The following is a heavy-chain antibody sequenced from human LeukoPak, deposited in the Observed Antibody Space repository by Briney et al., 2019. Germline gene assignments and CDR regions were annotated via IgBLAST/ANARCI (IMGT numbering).Heavy chain of an antibody. CDR3: ASVLRYFDWLPQY. Sequence: GGSLRLSCAASGFTFSSYWMHWVRQAPGKGLVWVSRINSDGSSTSYADSVKGRFTISRDNAKNTLYLQMNSLRAEDTAVYYCASVLRYFDWLPQYWGQGTLVTVSS. V-gene: IGHV3-74*01. CDR2: INSDGSST. D-gene: IGHD3-9*01. CDR1: GFTFSSYW. J-gene: IGHJ4*02.